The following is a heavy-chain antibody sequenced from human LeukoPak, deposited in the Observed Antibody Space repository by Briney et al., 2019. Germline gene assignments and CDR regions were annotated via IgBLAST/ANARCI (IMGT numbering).Heavy chain of an antibody. CDR2: ISLNSGGM. CDR3: AKEGGGLDY. V-gene: IGHV1-2*02. Sequence: ASVKVSCKASGYIFTGYHMHWVRQAPGQGLEWMGWISLNSGGMSYAQTFEGRVTMTRDTSISTAYMELSRLRSADTAVYYCAKEGGGLDYWGQGTLVTVSS. J-gene: IGHJ4*02. CDR1: GYIFTGYH. D-gene: IGHD3-16*01.